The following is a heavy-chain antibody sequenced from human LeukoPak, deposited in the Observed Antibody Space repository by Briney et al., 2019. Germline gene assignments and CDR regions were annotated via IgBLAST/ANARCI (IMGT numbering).Heavy chain of an antibody. J-gene: IGHJ4*02. D-gene: IGHD7-27*01. CDR2: IYYSGST. Sequence: SETLSLTCTVAGGSISSYYWSWIRQPPGKGLEWIGYIYYSGSTNYNPSLKSRVTISVDTSKNQFSLKLSSVTAADTAVYYCASSGEEDSNFDYWGQGTLVTVSS. CDR1: GGSISSYY. V-gene: IGHV4-59*01. CDR3: ASSGEEDSNFDY.